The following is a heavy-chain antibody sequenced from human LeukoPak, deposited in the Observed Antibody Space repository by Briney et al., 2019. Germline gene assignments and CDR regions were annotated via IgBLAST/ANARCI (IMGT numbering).Heavy chain of an antibody. CDR2: ISTQSGNT. D-gene: IGHD4-17*01. V-gene: IGHV1-18*01. J-gene: IGHJ4*02. CDR1: GYTLTSYG. CDR3: ARGAYGDK. Sequence: ASAKVSCKASGYTLTSYGINWMRQAPGQGLEWMGWISTQSGNTNYAQKVQGRLTLTIDRSTNTAYMGLRSLRSDDTAVYYCARGAYGDKWGQGTMVTVSS.